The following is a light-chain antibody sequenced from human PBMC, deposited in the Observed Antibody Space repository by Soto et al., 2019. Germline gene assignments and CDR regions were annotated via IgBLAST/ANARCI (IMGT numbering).Light chain of an antibody. CDR3: QQYDGWPRT. CDR1: QNIATK. J-gene: IGKJ1*01. V-gene: IGKV3-15*01. CDR2: GAS. Sequence: VMTQSPATLSVSPGERATLSCRASQNIATKLAWYHQKPGQAPRLRIFGASTRATRSPHRISGSRSGTEFTLTNGSLQSEDLGDYYCQQYDGWPRTFGQGTKVYI.